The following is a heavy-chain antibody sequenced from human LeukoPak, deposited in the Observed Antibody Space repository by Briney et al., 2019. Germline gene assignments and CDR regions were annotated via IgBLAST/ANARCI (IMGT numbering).Heavy chain of an antibody. Sequence: GESLKISCQGSGYSFTSYWIGWVRQMPGKGLEWMGIIYPGDSDTRYSPSFQGQVTISADKSISTAYLQWSSLKASDTAMYYCARIGYSSGWYSVYHFDYWGQGTLVTVSS. CDR3: ARIGYSSGWYSVYHFDY. J-gene: IGHJ4*02. CDR1: GYSFTSYW. CDR2: IYPGDSDT. V-gene: IGHV5-51*01. D-gene: IGHD6-19*01.